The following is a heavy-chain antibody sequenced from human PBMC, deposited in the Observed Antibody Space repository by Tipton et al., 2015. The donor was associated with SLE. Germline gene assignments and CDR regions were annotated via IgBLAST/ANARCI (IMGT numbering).Heavy chain of an antibody. CDR1: GGSITNKY. V-gene: IGHV4-59*12. CDR3: ARTAGRSVKLWYFDL. CDR2: LNYNGGT. Sequence: GLVKPSETLSLICSVSGGSITNKYWSWIRQPPGKGLEWIGYLNYNGGTNYNPSLKSRVTMSIDTSKNQFSLKLSSVTDVDTAVYYCARTAGRSVKLWYFDLWGRGTLVTVSS. J-gene: IGHJ2*01. D-gene: IGHD5-18*01.